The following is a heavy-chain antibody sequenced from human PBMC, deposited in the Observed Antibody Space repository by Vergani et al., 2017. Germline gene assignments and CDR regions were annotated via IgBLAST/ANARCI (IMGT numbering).Heavy chain of an antibody. V-gene: IGHV4-59*01. J-gene: IGHJ6*02. CDR1: GGPISSYY. CDR2: IYYSGST. Sequence: QVQLQESGPGLVKPSETLSLTCPVSGGPISSYYGSWFRQPPGKGLEWIGYIYYSGSTNYNPSLKSRVTISVDTSKNQFSLKLSSVTAADATVYYCARRSQRRYGTYYYDGMDVWGQGP. CDR3: ARRSQRRYGTYYYDGMDV. D-gene: IGHD1-14*01.